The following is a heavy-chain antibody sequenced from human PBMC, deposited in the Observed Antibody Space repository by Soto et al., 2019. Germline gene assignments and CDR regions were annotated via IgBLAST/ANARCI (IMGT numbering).Heavy chain of an antibody. CDR2: ISGRGGST. CDR1: GFTFNNYA. Sequence: GGSLRLSCAASGFTFNNYAMTWVRQAPGKGLEWVSGISGRGGSTYYADSVKGRFTISRDNSKNILYLQMNSLRAEDTAVYYCAKGKWDAGCGGDCSIAPHDAFDIWGQGTMVTVSS. J-gene: IGHJ3*02. D-gene: IGHD2-21*02. V-gene: IGHV3-23*01. CDR3: AKGKWDAGCGGDCSIAPHDAFDI.